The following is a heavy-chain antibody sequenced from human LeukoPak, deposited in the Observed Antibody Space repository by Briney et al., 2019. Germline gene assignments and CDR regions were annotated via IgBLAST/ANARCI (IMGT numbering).Heavy chain of an antibody. J-gene: IGHJ6*03. CDR2: IYSGGST. V-gene: IGHV3-66*01. Sequence: SGGSLRLSCAASGFTFSSYSMNWVRQAPGKGLEWVSVIYSGGSTYYADSVKGRFTISRDNSKNTLYLQMNSLRAEDTAVYYCFRGGNYMDVWGKGTTVTISS. D-gene: IGHD3-10*01. CDR1: GFTFSSYS. CDR3: FRGGNYMDV.